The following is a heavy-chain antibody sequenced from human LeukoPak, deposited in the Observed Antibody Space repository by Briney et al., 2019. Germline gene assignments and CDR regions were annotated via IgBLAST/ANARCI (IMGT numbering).Heavy chain of an antibody. Sequence: GASVKVPCKASGYTFTGYAMHWVRQAPGQRLEWMGWINAGNGNTKYSQKFQGRVTITRDTSASTAYMELSSLRSEDTAVYYCARDHILGAAGNWGQGTLVTVSS. CDR3: ARDHILGAAGN. V-gene: IGHV1-3*01. D-gene: IGHD6-13*01. CDR2: INAGNGNT. J-gene: IGHJ4*02. CDR1: GYTFTGYA.